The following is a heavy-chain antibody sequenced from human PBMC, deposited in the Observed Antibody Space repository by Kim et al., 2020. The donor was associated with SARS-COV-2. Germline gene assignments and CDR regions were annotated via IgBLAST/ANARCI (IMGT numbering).Heavy chain of an antibody. V-gene: IGHV3-66*01. CDR2: IYSGGST. Sequence: GGSLRLSCAASGFTVSSNYMSWVRQAPGKGLEWVSVIYSGGSTYYADSVKGRFTISRDNSKNTLYLQMNSLRAEDTAVYYCAVRVGATFHDAFDIWGQGTMVTVSS. J-gene: IGHJ3*02. D-gene: IGHD1-26*01. CDR1: GFTVSSNY. CDR3: AVRVGATFHDAFDI.